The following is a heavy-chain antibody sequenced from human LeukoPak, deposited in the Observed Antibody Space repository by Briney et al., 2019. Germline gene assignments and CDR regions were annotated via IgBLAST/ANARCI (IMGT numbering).Heavy chain of an antibody. D-gene: IGHD3-3*01. CDR2: ISHDGSSE. Sequence: GGSLRLSCAASGFTFSNYAMHWVRLAPGKGLEWVALISHDGSSEYYGDSMKGRFTISRDNSRNTFYLQMNSLRAEDTAVYYCASRFEWLSSFDYWGQGTLVTVSS. J-gene: IGHJ4*02. CDR1: GFTFSNYA. CDR3: ASRFEWLSSFDY. V-gene: IGHV3-30*03.